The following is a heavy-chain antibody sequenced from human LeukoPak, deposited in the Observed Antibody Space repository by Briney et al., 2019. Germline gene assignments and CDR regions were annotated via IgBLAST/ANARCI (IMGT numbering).Heavy chain of an antibody. V-gene: IGHV4-4*07. Sequence: SETLSLTCTVSGGSITNCCWGWIRHPAGRGLDWIGRISSTGNTAYSPSLQSRVTMSVDTSKNQFSLKLSSVTAADTAVYYCARPAENDAFDIWGQGTMVTVSS. CDR3: ARPAENDAFDI. CDR1: GGSITNCC. J-gene: IGHJ3*02. CDR2: ISSTGNT.